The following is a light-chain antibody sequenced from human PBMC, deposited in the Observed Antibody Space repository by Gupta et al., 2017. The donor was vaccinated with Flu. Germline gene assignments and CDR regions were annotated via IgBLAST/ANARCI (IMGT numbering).Light chain of an antibody. J-gene: IGKJ5*01. CDR2: DAS. CDR1: KSRSNC. Sequence: ERATLICRAGKSRSNCLAGYQQKTGQSARILIYDASNRATDIPARFSGSGSGTDFTLTISSLEHEDFAVYYCQQRSIWHQITFGQGTRLEIK. CDR3: QQRSIWHQIT. V-gene: IGKV3-11*01.